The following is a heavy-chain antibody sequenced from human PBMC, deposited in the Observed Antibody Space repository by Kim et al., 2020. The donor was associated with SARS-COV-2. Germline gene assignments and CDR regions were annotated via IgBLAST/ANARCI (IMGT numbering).Heavy chain of an antibody. D-gene: IGHD2-15*01. CDR3: ASPLYCSGGSCYL. V-gene: IGHV3-33*01. J-gene: IGHJ4*02. CDR1: GFTFSNYG. CDR2: IWHDGSKT. Sequence: GGSLRLSCAASGFTFSNYGMHWVRQAPGRGLEWVAVIWHDGSKTFYADSVKGRLTISRDNSKNTLYLQMNSLRAEDTAVYYCASPLYCSGGSCYLWGQGTLVTVSS.